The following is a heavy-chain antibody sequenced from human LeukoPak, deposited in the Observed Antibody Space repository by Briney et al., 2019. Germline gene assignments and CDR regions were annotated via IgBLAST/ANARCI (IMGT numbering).Heavy chain of an antibody. CDR1: GGSFSGYY. CDR2: IYYSGST. V-gene: IGHV4-31*11. Sequence: PSETLSLTCAVYGGSFSGYYWSWIRQHPGKGLEWIGYIYYSGSTYYNPSLKSRVTISVDTSKNQFSLKLSSVTAADTAVYYCARGRDGYNLGFDYWGQGTLVTVSS. J-gene: IGHJ4*02. CDR3: ARGRDGYNLGFDY. D-gene: IGHD5-24*01.